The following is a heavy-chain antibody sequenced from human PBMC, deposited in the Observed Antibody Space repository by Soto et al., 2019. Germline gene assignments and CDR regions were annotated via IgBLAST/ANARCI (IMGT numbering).Heavy chain of an antibody. CDR1: GFTFSSDW. Sequence: GGSLRLSCAASGFTFSSDWMHWFRQAPGKGLVWVSRIDSGGRTTTYADSVKGRFTISRDNAKNTLYLQMNGLRAEDTALYYCARWFTYGNFDYWGQGTLVTVSS. V-gene: IGHV3-74*01. J-gene: IGHJ4*02. D-gene: IGHD3-10*01. CDR2: IDSGGRTT. CDR3: ARWFTYGNFDY.